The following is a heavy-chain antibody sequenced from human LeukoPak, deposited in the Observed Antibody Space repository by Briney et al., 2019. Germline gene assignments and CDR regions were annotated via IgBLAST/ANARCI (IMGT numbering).Heavy chain of an antibody. CDR1: GFTFSSYA. V-gene: IGHV3-23*01. CDR2: ISGSGGST. D-gene: IGHD3-10*01. J-gene: IGHJ6*02. Sequence: GGSLRLSCAASGFTFSSYAMSWVRQAPGKGLEWVSAISGSGGSTYYADSVKGRFTISRDNSKNTLYLQMNSLRAEDTAVYYCAKDSQGVLLWFGDQYYYYYGMDVWGQGTTVTVSS. CDR3: AKDSQGVLLWFGDQYYYYYGMDV.